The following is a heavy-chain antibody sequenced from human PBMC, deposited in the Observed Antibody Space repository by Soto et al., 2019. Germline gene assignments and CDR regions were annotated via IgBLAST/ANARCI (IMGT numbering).Heavy chain of an antibody. V-gene: IGHV3-7*03. Sequence: PGGSLRLSCAASGFTFSNYWMAWVRQAPGKGRQWVANIKQEGSEKYYVDSVKGRFTISRDNADNSLYLQMTRLRDEDTAVYYCAREGLFYDFWSGYPHHFDSWGHGTLVTVSA. CDR3: AREGLFYDFWSGYPHHFDS. D-gene: IGHD3-3*01. CDR1: GFTFSNYW. CDR2: IKQEGSEK. J-gene: IGHJ4*01.